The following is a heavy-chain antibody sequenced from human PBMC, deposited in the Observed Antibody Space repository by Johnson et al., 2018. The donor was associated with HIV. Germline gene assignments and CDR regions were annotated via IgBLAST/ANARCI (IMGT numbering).Heavy chain of an antibody. J-gene: IGHJ3*02. CDR1: GFTFSSYA. CDR3: ASFAAAGDAFDI. D-gene: IGHD6-13*01. V-gene: IGHV3-23*04. CDR2: ISGSGGST. Sequence: VQLVESGGGLVQPGRSLRLSCAASGFTFSSYAMSWVRQAPGQGLEWVSAISGSGGSTYYADSVKGRFTISRDNSKNTLYLQMNSLRAEDTAVYYCASFAAAGDAFDIWGQGTMVTVSS.